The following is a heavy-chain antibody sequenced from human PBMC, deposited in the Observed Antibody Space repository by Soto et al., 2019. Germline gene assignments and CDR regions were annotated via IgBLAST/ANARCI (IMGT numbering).Heavy chain of an antibody. V-gene: IGHV3-23*01. Sequence: PGGSLRLSCAASGFTFSSYAMSWVRQAPGKGLEWVSAISGSGGSTYYADSVKGRFTISRDNSKNTLYLQMNSLRAEDTAVYYCAKDDGPTAGYAGYFQHWGQGTLVTVSS. J-gene: IGHJ1*01. D-gene: IGHD5-12*01. CDR3: AKDDGPTAGYAGYFQH. CDR2: ISGSGGST. CDR1: GFTFSSYA.